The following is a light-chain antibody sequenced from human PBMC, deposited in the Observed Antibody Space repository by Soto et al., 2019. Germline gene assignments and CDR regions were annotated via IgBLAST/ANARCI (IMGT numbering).Light chain of an antibody. Sequence: QSALTQPASVSGSPGQSITISCTGTSSDVGGYNYVSWYQQQPGKAPKLMIHEVSNRPSGVSNRFSGSKSGNTASLTISGLQAEDEADYYCSSYTSSRAYVFGIGTKVHRP. J-gene: IGLJ1*01. V-gene: IGLV2-14*01. CDR1: SSDVGGYNY. CDR2: EVS. CDR3: SSYTSSRAYV.